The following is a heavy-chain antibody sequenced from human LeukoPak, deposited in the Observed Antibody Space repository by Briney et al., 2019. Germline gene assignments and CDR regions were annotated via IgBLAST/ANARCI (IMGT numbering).Heavy chain of an antibody. CDR2: IYHAGST. Sequence: SETLSLTCTVSGGSISSGGYFWSWIRQHPGKGLEWIAHIYHAGSTHDNPSLRVRVAISLDTSANQFSLRLSSVTAADTAVYFCARATHYSASTGGPYMDVWGQGTTVTVSS. CDR3: ARATHYSASTGGPYMDV. CDR1: GGSISSGGYF. V-gene: IGHV4-31*03. D-gene: IGHD3-22*01. J-gene: IGHJ6*03.